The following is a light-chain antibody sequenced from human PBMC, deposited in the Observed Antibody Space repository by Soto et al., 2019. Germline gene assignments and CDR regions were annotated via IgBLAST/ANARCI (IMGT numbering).Light chain of an antibody. V-gene: IGKV1-5*01. Sequence: DIQMTQSPSTLSASVGDRDTITCRASQTISSWLAWYQQKPGKAPDLLIYDASSLQDGVPSRFSGRGSGTEFTLTIISLQPDDFATYFCQQYITFPYTFGQGTKVDIK. J-gene: IGKJ2*01. CDR3: QQYITFPYT. CDR1: QTISSW. CDR2: DAS.